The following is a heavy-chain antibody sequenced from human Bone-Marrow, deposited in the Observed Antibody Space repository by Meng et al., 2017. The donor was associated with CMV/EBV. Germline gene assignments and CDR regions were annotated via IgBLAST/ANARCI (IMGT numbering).Heavy chain of an antibody. CDR3: ARGEAAAGPAYNWFDP. CDR2: INPNSGGT. V-gene: IGHV1-2*02. D-gene: IGHD6-13*01. J-gene: IGHJ5*02. CDR1: GYTFTGYY. Sequence: ASVKVSCKASGYTFTGYYMHWVRQAPGQGLEWMGWINPNSGGTNYAQKFQGRVTMTRDTSISTAYMELSRLRSDDTAVYYCARGEAAAGPAYNWFDPWGQGTLVTDSS.